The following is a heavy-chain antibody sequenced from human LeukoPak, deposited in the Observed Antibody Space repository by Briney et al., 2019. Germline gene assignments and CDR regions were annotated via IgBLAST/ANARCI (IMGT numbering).Heavy chain of an antibody. Sequence: SETLSLTCTVSGYSISSGYYWGWIRQPPGKGLEWIGSIYHSGSTNYNPSLKSRVTISVDTSKNQFSLKLSSVTAADTAVYYCAMGNYYDSSGYYNYWGQGTLVTVSS. J-gene: IGHJ4*02. CDR1: GYSISSGYY. V-gene: IGHV4-38-2*02. CDR2: IYHSGST. CDR3: AMGNYYDSSGYYNY. D-gene: IGHD3-22*01.